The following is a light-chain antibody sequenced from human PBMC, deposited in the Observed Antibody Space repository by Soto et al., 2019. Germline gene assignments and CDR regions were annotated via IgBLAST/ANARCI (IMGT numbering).Light chain of an antibody. CDR1: QSITTY. V-gene: IGKV1-39*01. Sequence: DIQMTQSPSPLSASVGDRVTITCRASQSITTYLNWYQQKPGTAPRLLIYGASSLQSGVPSTFSGSGSGTDFALTITSLQPEDFATYYCQQSYSSPRTFGGGTKVEIK. CDR2: GAS. CDR3: QQSYSSPRT. J-gene: IGKJ4*01.